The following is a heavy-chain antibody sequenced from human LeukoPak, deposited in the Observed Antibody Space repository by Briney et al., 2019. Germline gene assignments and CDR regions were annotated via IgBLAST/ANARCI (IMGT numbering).Heavy chain of an antibody. V-gene: IGHV4-59*01. CDR1: GGSISSYY. Sequence: SENLSLTCTVSGGSISSYYWSWIRQPPGKGLEWIGYIYYSGSTNYNPSLKSRVTISVDTSKNQFSLKLSSVTAADTAVYYCARGIRRGYSGYGYDYWGQGTLVTVSS. D-gene: IGHD5-12*01. CDR3: ARGIRRGYSGYGYDY. J-gene: IGHJ4*02. CDR2: IYYSGST.